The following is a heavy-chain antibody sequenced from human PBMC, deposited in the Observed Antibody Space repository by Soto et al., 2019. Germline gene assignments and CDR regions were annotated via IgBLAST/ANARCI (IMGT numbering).Heavy chain of an antibody. Sequence: SETLSLTCTVSGGSISSSSYYWGWIRQPPGKGLEWIGSIYYSGSTYYNPSLTSRVTISVDTSKNQFSLKLSSVTAADTAVYYCARGYYDILSGYYDNGNWFDPWGQGTLVTVPQ. V-gene: IGHV4-39*01. CDR1: GGSISSSSYY. J-gene: IGHJ5*02. CDR3: ARGYYDILSGYYDNGNWFDP. D-gene: IGHD3-9*01. CDR2: IYYSGST.